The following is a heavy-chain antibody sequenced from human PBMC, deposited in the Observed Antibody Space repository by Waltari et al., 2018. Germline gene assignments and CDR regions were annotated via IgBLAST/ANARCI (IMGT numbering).Heavy chain of an antibody. CDR2: INHSGST. CDR1: GGSFSGYY. D-gene: IGHD2-2*01. CDR3: ARVQRRRGNWYFDL. J-gene: IGHJ2*01. Sequence: QVQLQQWGAGLLKPSETLSLTCAVYGGSFSGYYWSWIRQPPGKGLEWIGEINHSGSTNYTPSLKRRVTISVDTSKNQFSLKLSSVTAADTAVYYCARVQRRRGNWYFDLWGRGTLVTVSS. V-gene: IGHV4-34*01.